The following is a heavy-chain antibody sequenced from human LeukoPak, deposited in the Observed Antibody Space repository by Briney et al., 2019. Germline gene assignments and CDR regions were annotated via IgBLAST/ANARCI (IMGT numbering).Heavy chain of an antibody. D-gene: IGHD3-22*01. V-gene: IGHV1-18*01. J-gene: IGHJ4*02. Sequence: GASVKVSCKASGYTFTSYGISWVRQAPGQGLEWMGWISAYNGNTNYAQKLRGRVTMTTDTSTSTAYMELRSLRSDDTAVYYCARVVSSGYYYGTFDYWGQGTLVTVSS. CDR2: ISAYNGNT. CDR3: ARVVSSGYYYGTFDY. CDR1: GYTFTSYG.